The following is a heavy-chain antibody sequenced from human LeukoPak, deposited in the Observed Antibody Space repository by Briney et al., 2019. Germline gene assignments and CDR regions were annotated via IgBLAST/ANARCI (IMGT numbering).Heavy chain of an antibody. J-gene: IGHJ3*02. CDR2: ISGSGSTI. CDR3: ASILPISMMHDAFDI. CDR1: GFTFSSYE. D-gene: IGHD3-22*01. V-gene: IGHV3-48*03. Sequence: PGGSLRLSCAASGFTFSSYEMNWVRQAPGKGLEWVSYISGSGSTIYYADSVKGRFTISRDNAKNSLYLQMNSLRAEDTAVYYCASILPISMMHDAFDIWGQGTMVTVSS.